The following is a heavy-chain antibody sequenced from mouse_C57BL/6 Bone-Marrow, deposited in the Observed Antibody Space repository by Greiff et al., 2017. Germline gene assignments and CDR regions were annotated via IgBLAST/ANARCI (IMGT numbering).Heavy chain of an antibody. CDR2: ISSGGSYT. Sequence: EVKLQESGGDLVKPGGSLKLSCAASGFTFSSYGMSWVRQTPDKRLEWVATISSGGSYTYYPDSVKGRFTISRDNAKNTLYLQMSSVKSEDTAMYYCARRGTSWYFDVWGTGTTVTVSS. V-gene: IGHV5-6*02. J-gene: IGHJ1*03. CDR1: GFTFSSYG. D-gene: IGHD3-3*01. CDR3: ARRGTSWYFDV.